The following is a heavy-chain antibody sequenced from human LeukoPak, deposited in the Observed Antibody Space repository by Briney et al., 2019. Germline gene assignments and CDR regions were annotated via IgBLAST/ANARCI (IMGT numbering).Heavy chain of an antibody. CDR1: GYTFNGYY. J-gene: IGHJ4*02. D-gene: IGHD6-6*01. Sequence: ASVKVSCKASGYTFNGYYMHWVRQAPGQGLEWMGWINPNSGGTNYAQKFQGRVTMTRDTSISTAYMELSRLRSDDTAVYYCARHGGAFIAARSFDYWGQGTLVTVSS. V-gene: IGHV1-2*02. CDR2: INPNSGGT. CDR3: ARHGGAFIAARSFDY.